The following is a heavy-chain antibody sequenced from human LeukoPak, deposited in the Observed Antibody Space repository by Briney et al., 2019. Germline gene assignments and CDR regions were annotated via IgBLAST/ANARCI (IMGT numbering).Heavy chain of an antibody. CDR3: ARETSGGIQLWSGNSDY. Sequence: GASVKVSCKASGYTFTGYYMHWVRQAPGQGLEWMGWINPNSGGTNYAQKFQGRVTMTRDTSISTAYMELSRLRSDDTAVYYCARETSGGIQLWSGNSDYWGQGTLVTVSS. D-gene: IGHD5-18*01. CDR1: GYTFTGYY. CDR2: INPNSGGT. V-gene: IGHV1-2*02. J-gene: IGHJ4*02.